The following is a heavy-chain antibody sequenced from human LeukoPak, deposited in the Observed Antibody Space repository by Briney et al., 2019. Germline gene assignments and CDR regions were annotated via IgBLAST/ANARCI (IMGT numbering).Heavy chain of an antibody. CDR3: AKGALYYYDSSGSSLQH. CDR2: ISGSGNRT. V-gene: IGHV3-23*01. J-gene: IGHJ1*01. Sequence: GSLRLSCAASGFTFGSYAMSWVRQAPGKGLEWVSSISGSGNRTYYADSVKGRFTISRDNSKNTLYLQMNSLRAEDTAVYYCAKGALYYYDSSGSSLQHWGQGTLVTVSS. D-gene: IGHD3-22*01. CDR1: GFTFGSYA.